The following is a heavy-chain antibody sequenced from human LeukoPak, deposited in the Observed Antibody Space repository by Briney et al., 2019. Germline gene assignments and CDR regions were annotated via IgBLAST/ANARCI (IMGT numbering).Heavy chain of an antibody. CDR2: ISAYNGNT. CDR1: GGTFSSYA. J-gene: IGHJ4*02. CDR3: ARVRGSGSYWYYFDY. D-gene: IGHD3-10*01. Sequence: ASVKVSCKASGGTFSSYAISWVRQAPGQGLEWMGWISAYNGNTNYAQKLQGRVTMTTDTSTSTAYMELRSLRSDDTAVYYCARVRGSGSYWYYFDYWGQGTLVTVSS. V-gene: IGHV1-18*01.